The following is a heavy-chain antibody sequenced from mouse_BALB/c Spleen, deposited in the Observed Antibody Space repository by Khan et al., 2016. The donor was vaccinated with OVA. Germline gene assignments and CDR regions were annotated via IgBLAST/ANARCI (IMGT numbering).Heavy chain of an antibody. V-gene: IGHV1-7*01. CDR2: INPSTGYT. Sequence: QVQLQQSGAELAKPGASVKMSCKASGYTFINYWILWIKQRPGQGLEWIGYINPSTGYTEYNQNFKDKATFTADKSSSTAYMQLSSLTSEDSTVYYCARRGQRWDFDYGGQGTTLTVSS. D-gene: IGHD1-1*01. CDR1: GYTFINYW. CDR3: ARRGQRWDFDY. J-gene: IGHJ2*01.